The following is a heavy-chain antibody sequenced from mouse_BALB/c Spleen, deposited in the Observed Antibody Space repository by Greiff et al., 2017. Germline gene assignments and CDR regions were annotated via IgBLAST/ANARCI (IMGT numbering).Heavy chain of an antibody. D-gene: IGHD1-2*01. V-gene: IGHV3-2*02. Sequence: EVQLKESGPGLVKPSQSLSLTCTVTGYSITSDYAWNWIRQFPGNKLEWMGYISYSGSTSYNPSLKSRISITRDTSKNQFFLQLNSVTTEDTATYYCARHGYRDYWGQGTSVTVSS. CDR2: ISYSGST. CDR3: ARHGYRDY. J-gene: IGHJ4*01. CDR1: GYSITSDYA.